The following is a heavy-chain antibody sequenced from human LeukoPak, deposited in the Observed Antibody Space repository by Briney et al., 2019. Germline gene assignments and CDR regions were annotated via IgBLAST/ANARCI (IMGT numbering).Heavy chain of an antibody. V-gene: IGHV4-4*02. D-gene: IGHD1-1*01. CDR1: GGSICSNKW. CDR3: ASRYLTTGTTAGFDS. Sequence: SETLSLTCAVSGGSICSNKWWSWVRQPPGEGLEWIGEMYHSGSTNYNPSLKSRVTISVDKSKNQFSLKLSSVTAADTAVYYCASRYLTTGTTAGFDSWGQGTLVTVSS. CDR2: MYHSGST. J-gene: IGHJ5*01.